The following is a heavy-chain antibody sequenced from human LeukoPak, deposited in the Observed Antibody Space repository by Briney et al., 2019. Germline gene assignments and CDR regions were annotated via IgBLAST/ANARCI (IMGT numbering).Heavy chain of an antibody. V-gene: IGHV4-39*01. Sequence: SETLSLTCTVSGGSFSSSTHDWGWIRQPPGKGLEGFGSIYHSGSTCSNPSLKSSVTISVDTSKKQFSLRLSSVTAADTAMYYCARHLVGATTRFDPWGQGTLVTVSS. J-gene: IGHJ5*02. CDR1: GGSFSSSTHD. CDR3: ARHLVGATTRFDP. CDR2: IYHSGST. D-gene: IGHD1-26*01.